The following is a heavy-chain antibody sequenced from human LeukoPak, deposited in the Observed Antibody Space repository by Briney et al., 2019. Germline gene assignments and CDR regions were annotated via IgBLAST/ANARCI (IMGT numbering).Heavy chain of an antibody. CDR3: ARQGPYSGSPTPAFDI. CDR1: GFTFSSYA. J-gene: IGHJ3*02. CDR2: ISYDGSNK. Sequence: PGGSLRLSCAASGFTFSSYAMHWVRQAPGKGLEWVAVISYDGSNKYYADSVKGRFTISRDNSKNTLYLQMNSLRAEDTAVYYCARQGPYSGSPTPAFDIWGQGTMVTVSS. D-gene: IGHD1-26*01. V-gene: IGHV3-30-3*01.